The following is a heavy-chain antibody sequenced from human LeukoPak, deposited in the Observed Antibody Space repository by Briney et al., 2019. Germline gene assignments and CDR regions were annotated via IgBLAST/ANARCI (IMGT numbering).Heavy chain of an antibody. V-gene: IGHV3-7*01. CDR2: IKQDGSEK. CDR1: GFTFSSYW. CDR3: ARDDYGDSFDP. Sequence: GGSLRLSCAASGFTFSSYWMSWVRQAPGKGLEWVANIKQDGSEKYYVDSVKGRFTISRDNTKNSLYLQMNSLRAEDTAVYYCARDDYGDSFDPWGQGTLVTVSS. J-gene: IGHJ5*02. D-gene: IGHD4-17*01.